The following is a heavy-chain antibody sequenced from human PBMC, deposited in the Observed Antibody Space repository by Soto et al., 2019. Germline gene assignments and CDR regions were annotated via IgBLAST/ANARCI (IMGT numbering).Heavy chain of an antibody. CDR2: ISASGGDT. J-gene: IGHJ5*02. V-gene: IGHV3-23*01. Sequence: EAQMLESGGGSVQPGGSLRLSCAASGFTFSTYAVAWVRQSPGKGLEWVSSISASGGDTWYADSVKGRFTISRDNSKNKLYLQMNSLRVEDTAVYYCARRPTATASWGQGTLVTVSS. CDR1: GFTFSTYA. CDR3: ARRPTATAS.